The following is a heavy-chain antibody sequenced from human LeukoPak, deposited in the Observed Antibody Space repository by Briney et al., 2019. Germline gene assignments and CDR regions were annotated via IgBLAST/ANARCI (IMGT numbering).Heavy chain of an antibody. D-gene: IGHD6-13*01. Sequence: SETLSLTCTVSGGSISSYYWSWIRQPPGKGLEWIGYIYYSGSTNYNPSLKSRVTISVDTSKNQFSLKLSSVTAADTAVYYCARLAAAGFDYWGQGTLVTVSS. V-gene: IGHV4-59*01. J-gene: IGHJ4*02. CDR2: IYYSGST. CDR1: GGSISSYY. CDR3: ARLAAAGFDY.